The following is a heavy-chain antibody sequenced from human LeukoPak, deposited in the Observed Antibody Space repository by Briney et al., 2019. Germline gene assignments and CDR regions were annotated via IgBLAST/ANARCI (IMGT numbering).Heavy chain of an antibody. Sequence: ASVKVSCKASGYTFTSCYMHWVRQAPGQGLEWMGIINPSGGSTSYAQKFQGRVTMTRDTSTSTVYMELSSLRSEDTAVYYCARDAESGSEGIPASYWGQGTLVTVSS. D-gene: IGHD1-26*01. V-gene: IGHV1-46*01. CDR2: INPSGGST. CDR3: ARDAESGSEGIPASY. CDR1: GYTFTSCY. J-gene: IGHJ4*02.